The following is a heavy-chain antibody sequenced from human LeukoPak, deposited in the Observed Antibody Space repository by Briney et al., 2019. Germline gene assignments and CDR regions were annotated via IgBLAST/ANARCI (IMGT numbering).Heavy chain of an antibody. CDR1: GYTFTSYY. CDR2: INPSGGST. Sequence: ASVKVSCKASGYTFTSYYMHWVRQAPGQGLEWMGIINPSGGSTSYAQKFQGRVTMTRDTSTSTVYMELSSLRSEDTAVYYCAKPISGGLAVSGDWFDPWGQGTLVTVSS. V-gene: IGHV1-46*01. J-gene: IGHJ5*02. D-gene: IGHD6-19*01. CDR3: AKPISGGLAVSGDWFDP.